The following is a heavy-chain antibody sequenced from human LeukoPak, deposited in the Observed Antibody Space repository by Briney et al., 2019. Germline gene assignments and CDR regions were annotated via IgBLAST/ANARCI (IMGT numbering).Heavy chain of an antibody. V-gene: IGHV1-69*04. CDR2: IIPILGTG. Sequence: SVKVSCKPSGGTFSSYAINRVRQAPGQGLEWMGRIIPILGTGNFAQKFQGRVTITADKSTSTAYMELSILRSDDTAVYYCARGDGGIFGMDVWGQGTTVTVSS. D-gene: IGHD3-16*01. J-gene: IGHJ6*02. CDR1: GGTFSSYA. CDR3: ARGDGGIFGMDV.